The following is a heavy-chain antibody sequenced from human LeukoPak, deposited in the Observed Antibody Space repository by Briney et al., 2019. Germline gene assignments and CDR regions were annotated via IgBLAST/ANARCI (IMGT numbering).Heavy chain of an antibody. CDR1: DGSITNYD. J-gene: IGHJ4*02. D-gene: IGHD6-13*01. CDR3: ARHSERPAAGISY. V-gene: IGHV4-59*08. CDR2: IYYSGST. Sequence: SETLSLTCTVSDGSITNYDWSWIRQPPGKGLEWIGYIYYSGSTNYNPSLKSRVTISVDTSKNQFSLKLSSVTAADTAVYYCARHSERPAAGISYWGQGTLVTVSS.